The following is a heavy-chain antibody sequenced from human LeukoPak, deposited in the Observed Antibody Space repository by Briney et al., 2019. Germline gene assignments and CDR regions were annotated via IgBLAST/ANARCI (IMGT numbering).Heavy chain of an antibody. J-gene: IGHJ4*02. CDR3: AKDIVRRGYSGYGNYFDY. V-gene: IGHV3-7*03. CDR2: IKQDGSEK. D-gene: IGHD5-12*01. CDR1: GFTFSSYW. Sequence: PGGSLRLSCAASGFTFSSYWMSWVRQAPGKGLEWVANIKQDGSEKYYVDSVKGRFTISRDNAKNSLYLQMNSLRGEDTALYYCAKDIVRRGYSGYGNYFDYWGQGTLVTVSS.